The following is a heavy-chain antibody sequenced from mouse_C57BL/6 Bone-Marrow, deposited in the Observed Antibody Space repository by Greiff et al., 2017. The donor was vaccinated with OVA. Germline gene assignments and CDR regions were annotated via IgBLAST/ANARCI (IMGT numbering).Heavy chain of an antibody. J-gene: IGHJ2*01. Sequence: EVQRVESGGGLVQPGESLKLSCESNEYEFPSHDMSWVRKTPEQRLELVADINSDGGSTYYQDTMERRVIISRDNTTKTPYLQLSSLRTEDTALYYYVRYSNYAYYFDYWGQGTTLTVSS. D-gene: IGHD2-5*01. CDR3: VRYSNYAYYFDY. V-gene: IGHV5-2*01. CDR2: INSDGGST. CDR1: EYEFPSHD.